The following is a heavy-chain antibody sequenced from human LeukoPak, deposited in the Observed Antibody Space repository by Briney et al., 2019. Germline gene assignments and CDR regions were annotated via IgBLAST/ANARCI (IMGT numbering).Heavy chain of an antibody. V-gene: IGHV1-18*01. Sequence: ASVKVSCKASGYTFTSYGISWVRQAPGQGLEWMGWISAYNGNTNYAQKLQGRVTMTTDTSTSTAYMELTSLRSDDTAVYYCARRGYDSSGYFIASDYWGQGTLVTVSS. CDR1: GYTFTSYG. CDR2: ISAYNGNT. D-gene: IGHD3-22*01. J-gene: IGHJ4*02. CDR3: ARRGYDSSGYFIASDY.